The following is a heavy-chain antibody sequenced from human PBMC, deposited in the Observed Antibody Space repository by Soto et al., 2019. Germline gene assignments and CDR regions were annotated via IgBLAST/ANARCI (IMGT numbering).Heavy chain of an antibody. CDR3: ARRDYYYYYYMDV. Sequence: SVKVSCKASGGTFSSYAISWVRQAPGQGLEWMGGIIPIFGTTNYAQKFQGRVTMTTNESTSTAYMELSSLRSEDTAVYYCARRDYYYYYYMDVWGKGTTVTVSS. J-gene: IGHJ6*03. CDR1: GGTFSSYA. V-gene: IGHV1-69*05. CDR2: IIPIFGTT.